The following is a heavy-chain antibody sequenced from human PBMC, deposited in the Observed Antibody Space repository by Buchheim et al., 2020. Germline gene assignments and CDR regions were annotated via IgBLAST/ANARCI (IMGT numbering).Heavy chain of an antibody. V-gene: IGHV3-48*02. CDR3: ARDRSSLIDY. J-gene: IGHJ4*02. D-gene: IGHD2-2*01. CDR1: GFTFSSYS. CDR2: INSVSSTM. Sequence: EVQLVESGGGFVQPGGSLRLSCAASGFTFSSYSMNWVRQAPGKGLEWISYINSVSSTMHYADSVKGRFTVSRDNVQKSLYLQMNSLRDGDTAVYYCARDRSSLIDYWGQGTL.